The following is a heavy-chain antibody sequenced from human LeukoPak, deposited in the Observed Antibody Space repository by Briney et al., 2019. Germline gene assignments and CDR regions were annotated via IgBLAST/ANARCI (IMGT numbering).Heavy chain of an antibody. Sequence: GASVKVSCKASGYIFTSYGISWVRQAPGQGLEWMGWISAYNGNTNYAQKLQGRVTMTTDTSTSTAYMELRSLRSDDTAVYYCARDPQYSSCWPLDYWGQGTLVTVSS. CDR2: ISAYNGNT. D-gene: IGHD6-13*01. V-gene: IGHV1-18*01. CDR1: GYIFTSYG. J-gene: IGHJ4*02. CDR3: ARDPQYSSCWPLDY.